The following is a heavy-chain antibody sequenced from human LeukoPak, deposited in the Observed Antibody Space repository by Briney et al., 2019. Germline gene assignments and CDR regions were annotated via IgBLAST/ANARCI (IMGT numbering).Heavy chain of an antibody. J-gene: IGHJ5*02. CDR2: IYSGGST. CDR1: GFTVSSNY. D-gene: IGHD1-14*01. Sequence: GGSLRLSCAASGFTVSSNYMSWVRQAPGKGLEWVSVIYSGGSTYYADSVKGRFTISRDNSKNTLYLQMNSLRAEDTAVYYCARATLEPPRFDPWGQGTLVTVSS. CDR3: ARATLEPPRFDP. V-gene: IGHV3-53*01.